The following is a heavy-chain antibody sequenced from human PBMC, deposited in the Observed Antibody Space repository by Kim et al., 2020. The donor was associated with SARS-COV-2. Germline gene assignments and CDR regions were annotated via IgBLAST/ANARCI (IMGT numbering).Heavy chain of an antibody. CDR3: ARVPYGDYRGYFDY. D-gene: IGHD4-17*01. CDR1: GYTFDDYG. Sequence: ASVKVSCKASGYTFDDYGVSWVRQPPGQGLEWMGWISTYNGNTNYAQNLQGRVTMTSDTSTSTVYMEVRGLRSDDTAVYYCARVPYGDYRGYFDYWGQGT. V-gene: IGHV1-18*01. J-gene: IGHJ4*02. CDR2: ISTYNGNT.